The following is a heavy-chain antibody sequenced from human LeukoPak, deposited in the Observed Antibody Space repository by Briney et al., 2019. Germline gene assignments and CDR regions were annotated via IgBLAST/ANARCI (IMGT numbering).Heavy chain of an antibody. CDR3: ARVSYADTAPQFEYYYYMDV. J-gene: IGHJ6*03. CDR2: ITGNGGST. D-gene: IGHD5-18*01. Sequence: GGSLRLSCAASGFTFSTYAINWVRQVPGKGLEWVSSITGNGGSTYLADSVKGRFTISRDNSRSTLYLQMNSLRAEDTAVYYCARVSYADTAPQFEYYYYMDVWGKGTTVTVSS. V-gene: IGHV3-23*01. CDR1: GFTFSTYA.